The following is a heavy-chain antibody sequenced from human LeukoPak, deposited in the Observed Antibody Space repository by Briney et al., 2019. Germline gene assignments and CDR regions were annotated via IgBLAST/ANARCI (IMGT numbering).Heavy chain of an antibody. J-gene: IGHJ4*02. CDR3: ARASSTYHYDY. Sequence: GGSLRLSCAASGFSFSDHYMDWVRQAPGKGLEWVGRIRDKANSYSTEFAASVKGRFTISRDDSKNSLYLQMNGLKTDDTALYFCARASSTYHYDYWGQGTLVTVSS. V-gene: IGHV3-72*01. CDR2: IRDKANSYST. CDR1: GFSFSDHY. D-gene: IGHD6-13*01.